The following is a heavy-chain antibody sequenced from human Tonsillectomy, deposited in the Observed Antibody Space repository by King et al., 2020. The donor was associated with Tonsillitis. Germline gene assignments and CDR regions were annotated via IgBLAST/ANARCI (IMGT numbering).Heavy chain of an antibody. CDR2: ISSSSSTI. CDR1: GFTFSSYS. Sequence: VQLVESGGGLVQPGGSLRLSCAASGFTFSSYSMNWVRQAPGKGLEWVSYISSSSSTIYYADSVKGRFTISRDNAKNSLYLQMNSLRAEDTAVYYCARSDEATNYYFDYWGQGTLVTVSS. D-gene: IGHD5-24*01. CDR3: ARSDEATNYYFDY. J-gene: IGHJ4*02. V-gene: IGHV3-48*01.